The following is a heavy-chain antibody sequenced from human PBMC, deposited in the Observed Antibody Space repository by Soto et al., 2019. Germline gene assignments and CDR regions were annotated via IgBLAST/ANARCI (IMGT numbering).Heavy chain of an antibody. CDR2: NYHSGRT. J-gene: IGHJ3*02. V-gene: IGHV4-59*08. CDR1: GGSISSYY. D-gene: IGHD3-10*01. Sequence: QVQLQESGPGLVKPSETLSLTCTVSGGSISSYYWSWIRQPPGKGLEWIGFNYHSGRTNLNPSLKSRVTISEDRSKNQVSLKLSPVTAADTAVYYCARCHSFYGGDAFDIWGQGTMVSVSS. CDR3: ARCHSFYGGDAFDI.